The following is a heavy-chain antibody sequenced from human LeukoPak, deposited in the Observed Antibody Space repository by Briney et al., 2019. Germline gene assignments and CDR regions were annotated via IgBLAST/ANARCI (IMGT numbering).Heavy chain of an antibody. V-gene: IGHV1-8*01. D-gene: IGHD1-26*01. CDR3: AKSKVGATTLPIDF. Sequence: GASVKVSCKASGCTFTNYDINWVRQATGQGLEWMGWMNPNSGNTGYAQEFQGRITMTRDTSISTAYMELSGLTSEDTAIYYCAKSKVGATTLPIDFWGPGTLVTVSS. CDR2: MNPNSGNT. J-gene: IGHJ4*02. CDR1: GCTFTNYD.